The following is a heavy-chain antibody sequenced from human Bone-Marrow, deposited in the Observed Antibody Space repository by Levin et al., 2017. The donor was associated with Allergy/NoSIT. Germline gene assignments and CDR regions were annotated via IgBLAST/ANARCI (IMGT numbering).Heavy chain of an antibody. V-gene: IGHV3-9*01. CDR2: INWNGGGI. CDR1: GFRFDDYA. Sequence: GGSLRLSCVTSGFRFDDYAMHWVRQAPGQGLEWVSGINWNGGGICYADSVKGRFTISRDNAKNSLYLQMNTLRPEDTAFYFCTKDRARPHQLSPYWAQGTLFVVSS. CDR3: TKDRARPHQLSPY. J-gene: IGHJ4*02. D-gene: IGHD2-2*01.